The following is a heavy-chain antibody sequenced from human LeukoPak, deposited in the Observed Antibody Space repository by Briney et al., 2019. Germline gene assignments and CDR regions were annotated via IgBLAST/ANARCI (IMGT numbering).Heavy chain of an antibody. J-gene: IGHJ4*02. CDR3: AKWGPYDILTGRIN. D-gene: IGHD3-9*01. CDR1: GFTFTTYW. Sequence: GGSLRLSCAASGFTFTTYWMHWVRQAPGKGLVWVSHTNSDGSITSYADSVKGRFTISRDNAKNSLYLQMNSLRAEDTAVYYRAKWGPYDILTGRINWGQGTLVTVSS. V-gene: IGHV3-74*01. CDR2: TNSDGSIT.